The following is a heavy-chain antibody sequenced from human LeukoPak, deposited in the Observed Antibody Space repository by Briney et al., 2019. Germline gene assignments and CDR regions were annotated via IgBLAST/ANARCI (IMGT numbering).Heavy chain of an antibody. Sequence: ASVKVSCKASGYTFISYGISWVRQAPGQGLEWMGWISAYNGNTNYAQKLQGRVTMTTDTSTSTAYMELRSLRSDDTAVYYCARDRKRPYYDFWSGSLDAFDIWGQGTMVTVSS. CDR3: ARDRKRPYYDFWSGSLDAFDI. V-gene: IGHV1-18*01. CDR2: ISAYNGNT. CDR1: GYTFISYG. J-gene: IGHJ3*02. D-gene: IGHD3-3*01.